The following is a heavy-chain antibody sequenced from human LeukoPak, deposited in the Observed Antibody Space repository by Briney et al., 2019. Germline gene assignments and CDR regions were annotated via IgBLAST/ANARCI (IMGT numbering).Heavy chain of an antibody. CDR1: GYTFTNYG. J-gene: IGHJ4*02. D-gene: IGHD6-19*01. Sequence: ASVKVSCKASGYTFTNYGVSWVRQAPGQGLEWMGWISGYNGYTNYAQKLQGRVTMTTDTSTSTAYMELRSLRSDDTAVYYCAREVAVAGTDYWGQGTLVTVSS. CDR2: ISGYNGYT. V-gene: IGHV1-18*01. CDR3: AREVAVAGTDY.